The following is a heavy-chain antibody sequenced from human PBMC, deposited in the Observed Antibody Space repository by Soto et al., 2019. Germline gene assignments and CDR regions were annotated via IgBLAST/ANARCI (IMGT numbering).Heavy chain of an antibody. CDR1: GFTFSGSA. V-gene: IGHV3-23*01. Sequence: GGSLRLSCVASGFTFSGSAMSWVRRAPGEGLEWVSAITYGGGATYYADSVKGRFTISRDNSKNTLYLQMNSLRAEDTAVYYCAKEKLGGSGSYYNNYYYYGMDVWGQGTTVTVSS. CDR2: ITYGGGAT. J-gene: IGHJ6*02. CDR3: AKEKLGGSGSYYNNYYYYGMDV. D-gene: IGHD3-10*01.